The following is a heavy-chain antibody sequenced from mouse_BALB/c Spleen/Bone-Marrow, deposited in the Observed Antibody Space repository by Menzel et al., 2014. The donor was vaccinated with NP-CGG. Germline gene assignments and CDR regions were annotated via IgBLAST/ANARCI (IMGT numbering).Heavy chain of an antibody. V-gene: IGHV5-6-2*01. CDR2: INSNGGST. CDR1: GFTFSSYY. Sequence: LVESGGGLVKLGGSLKLSCAASGFTFSSYYMSWVRQTPEKRLELVAAINSNGGSTYYPDTVKGRFTISRDNAKNTLYLQMSSLRSEDTALYYCAGRGSSPYYFDYWGQGTTLTVSS. CDR3: AGRGSSPYYFDY. D-gene: IGHD1-1*01. J-gene: IGHJ2*01.